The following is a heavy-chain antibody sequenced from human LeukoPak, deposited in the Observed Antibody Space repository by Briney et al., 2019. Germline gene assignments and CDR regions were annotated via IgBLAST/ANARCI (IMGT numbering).Heavy chain of an antibody. CDR2: ISYDGVNK. V-gene: IGHV3-30*18. Sequence: GGSLRLSCAASGFSFSTLSMHWVRQAPGKGLEWVAVISYDGVNKYFADSVMGRFTISRDNSQNTLYLQVSSLRPEDTAVYYCAKDLGLSGPVFDYWGQGTLVTVSS. CDR1: GFSFSTLS. D-gene: IGHD3/OR15-3a*01. J-gene: IGHJ4*02. CDR3: AKDLGLSGPVFDY.